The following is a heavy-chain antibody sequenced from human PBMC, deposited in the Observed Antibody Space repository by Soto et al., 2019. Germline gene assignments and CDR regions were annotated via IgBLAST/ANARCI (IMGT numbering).Heavy chain of an antibody. CDR3: ARANGYSSSYYYGMDV. CDR2: IYYSGST. V-gene: IGHV4-30-4*01. CDR1: GGSISSGYYY. J-gene: IGHJ6*02. Sequence: SETLSLTGTVSGGSISSGYYYWSWIRQPPGKGLEWIGYIYYSGSTYYNPSLKSRVTISVDTSKNQFSLKLSSVTAADTAVYYCARANGYSSSYYYGMDVCGQGTTVTVSS. D-gene: IGHD6-6*01.